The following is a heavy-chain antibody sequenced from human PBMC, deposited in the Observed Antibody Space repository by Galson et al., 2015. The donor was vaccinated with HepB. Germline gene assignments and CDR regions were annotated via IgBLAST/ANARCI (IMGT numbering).Heavy chain of an antibody. J-gene: IGHJ6*02. Sequence: SLRLSCAASGFTFSSYAMHWVRQAPGKGLEWVAVISYDGSNKYYADSVKGRFTISRDNSKNTLYLQMNSLRAEDTAVYYCARVRNSYGYVGYYYGMDVWGQGTTVTVSS. CDR2: ISYDGSNK. D-gene: IGHD5-18*01. V-gene: IGHV3-30*04. CDR3: ARVRNSYGYVGYYYGMDV. CDR1: GFTFSSYA.